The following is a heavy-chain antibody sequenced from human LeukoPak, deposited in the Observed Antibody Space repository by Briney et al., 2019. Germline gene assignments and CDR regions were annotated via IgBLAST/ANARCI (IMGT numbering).Heavy chain of an antibody. CDR1: GFTVSSNY. J-gene: IGHJ3*01. V-gene: IGHV3-53*01. CDR3: AKDLGAVAGDGYDF. CDR2: THNADDT. Sequence: PGGSLRLSYAASGFTVSSNYMSWVRQVAGKGLEWVSAITHNADDTYYADSVKGRFTISRDNSKNTLYLQMNSLRAEDTAVYYCAKDLGAVAGDGYDFWGQGTLVTVPS. D-gene: IGHD6-19*01.